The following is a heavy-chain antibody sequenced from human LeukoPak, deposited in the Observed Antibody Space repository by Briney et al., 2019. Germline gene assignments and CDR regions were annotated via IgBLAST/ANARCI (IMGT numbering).Heavy chain of an antibody. J-gene: IGHJ4*02. CDR2: IYYSGST. D-gene: IGHD2-15*01. Sequence: SETLSLTCTVSGGSINSSSYHCGWIRQPPGKGLEWIGSIYYSGSTYYNPSLKSRVTISVDTSKNQFSLKLISVTAADTAVYYCARVGVSCSGGNRYAYSGRFDYWGQGTLVTVSS. CDR1: GGSINSSSYH. CDR3: ARVGVSCSGGNRYAYSGRFDY. V-gene: IGHV4-39*07.